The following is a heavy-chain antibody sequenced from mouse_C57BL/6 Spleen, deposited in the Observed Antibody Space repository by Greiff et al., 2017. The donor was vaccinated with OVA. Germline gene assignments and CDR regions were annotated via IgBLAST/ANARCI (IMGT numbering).Heavy chain of an antibody. V-gene: IGHV1-26*01. J-gene: IGHJ4*01. Sequence: VQLQQSGPELVKPGASVKISCKASGYTFTDYYMNWVKQSHGKSLEWIGDINPNNGGTSYNQKFKGKATLTVDKSSSTAYMELRSLTSEDSAVDYCAGLGRDYYAMDYWGQGTSVTVSS. CDR2: INPNNGGT. CDR1: GYTFTDYY. D-gene: IGHD4-1*01. CDR3: AGLGRDYYAMDY.